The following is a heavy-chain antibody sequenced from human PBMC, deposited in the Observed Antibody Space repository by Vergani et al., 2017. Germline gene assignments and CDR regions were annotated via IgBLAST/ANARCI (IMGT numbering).Heavy chain of an antibody. CDR3: AREERSNTSPFVGD. Sequence: QVQLVESGGGVVQPGRSLRLSCVVSEFTFSNYAIHWVRQAPGKGLEWVTGISYDGSIKYHADSVKGRFTISRDNPKNTVYLQMNSLKAEDRATYYCAREERSNTSPFVGDWVHGTLVTV. CDR1: EFTFSNYA. J-gene: IGHJ4*01. CDR2: ISYDGSIK. V-gene: IGHV3-33*04. D-gene: IGHD2/OR15-2a*01.